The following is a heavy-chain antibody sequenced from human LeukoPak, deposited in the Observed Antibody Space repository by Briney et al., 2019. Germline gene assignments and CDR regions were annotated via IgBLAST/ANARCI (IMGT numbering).Heavy chain of an antibody. CDR2: IDSSGTTI. CDR3: ARDYGGSSPFDY. Sequence: PGGSLRLSCAASGFTFSNAWMSWVRQAPGKGLEWVSYIDSSGTTIYYADSVKGRFTISRDNAKNSLYLQMNSLRAEDTAVYYCARDYGGSSPFDYWGQGTLVTVSS. D-gene: IGHD4-23*01. J-gene: IGHJ4*02. CDR1: GFTFSNAW. V-gene: IGHV3-11*04.